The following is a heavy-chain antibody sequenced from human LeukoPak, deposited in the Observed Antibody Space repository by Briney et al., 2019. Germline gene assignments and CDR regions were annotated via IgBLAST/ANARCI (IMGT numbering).Heavy chain of an antibody. J-gene: IGHJ6*02. Sequence: GGSLRLSCVASGFTFTTYSMNWIRLAPGKGLEWVSSISTTGDFIHYADSVKGRFTISRDNSKNTLYLQMNSLRAEDTAVYYCARDQGIAVAGSTQGDYYYGMDVWGQGTTVTVSS. CDR1: GFTFTTYS. V-gene: IGHV3-21*04. D-gene: IGHD6-19*01. CDR3: ARDQGIAVAGSTQGDYYYGMDV. CDR2: ISTTGDFI.